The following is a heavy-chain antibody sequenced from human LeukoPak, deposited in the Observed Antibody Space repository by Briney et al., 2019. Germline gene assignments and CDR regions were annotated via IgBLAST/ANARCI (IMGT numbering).Heavy chain of an antibody. J-gene: IGHJ5*02. CDR2: MSYSGRT. V-gene: IGHV4-39*07. CDR3: ARSPQGTATTANWLDP. CDR1: GVSISISNYY. D-gene: IGHD4-17*01. Sequence: SETLSLTCTVSGVSISISNYYWGWIRQPPGKGLEWIGSMSYSGRTYYNPSLKTRVTVSLDTSKNQFSLNLISVTAADTAVYCCARSPQGTATTANWLDPWGQGTLVTVAS.